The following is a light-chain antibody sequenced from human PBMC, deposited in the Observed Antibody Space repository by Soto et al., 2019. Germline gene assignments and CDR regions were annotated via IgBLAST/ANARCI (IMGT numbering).Light chain of an antibody. Sequence: QAVVTQGPSLTVSPGGTVTLPCASSTGAVTSVYYPNWFQQKPGQAPRAMIYSTSNNHSWTPARFSGSLLGGKAALTLSGVQPEDEAEYYCLLYYGGAQLVFGGGTKLTVL. CDR2: STS. CDR3: LLYYGGAQLV. V-gene: IGLV7-43*01. CDR1: TGAVTSVYY. J-gene: IGLJ2*01.